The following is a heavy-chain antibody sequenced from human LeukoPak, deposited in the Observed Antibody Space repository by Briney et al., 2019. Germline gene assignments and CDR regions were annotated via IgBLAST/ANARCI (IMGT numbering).Heavy chain of an antibody. CDR1: GFTFSSYE. D-gene: IGHD6-19*01. J-gene: IGHJ4*02. Sequence: GGSLRLSCAASGFTFSSYEMNWVRQAPGKGLEWVSYISSSGSTIYYADSVKGRFTISRDNAKNSLYLQMNSLRAEDTAVYYCARYSSGWSDYWGQGTLVTVSS. V-gene: IGHV3-48*03. CDR3: ARYSSGWSDY. CDR2: ISSSGSTI.